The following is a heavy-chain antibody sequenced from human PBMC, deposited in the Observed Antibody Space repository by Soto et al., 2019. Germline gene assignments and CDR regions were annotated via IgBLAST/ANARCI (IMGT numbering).Heavy chain of an antibody. CDR2: IHSGGST. V-gene: IGHV4-61*01. CDR3: ARVGDFAAAY. Sequence: PSETLSLTCSVSGGSISSGNFYWRWIRQPPGKGLEWIAYIHSGGSTDYNPSLKSRVFISRDTSKNQFSLTVRSVTAADTAMYHSARVGDFAAAYWGQGHLVTVSS. CDR1: GGSISSGNFY. D-gene: IGHD2-15*01. J-gene: IGHJ4*02.